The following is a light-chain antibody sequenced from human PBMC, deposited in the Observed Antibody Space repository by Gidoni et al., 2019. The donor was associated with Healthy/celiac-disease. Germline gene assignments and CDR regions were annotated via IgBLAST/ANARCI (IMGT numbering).Light chain of an antibody. V-gene: IGLV2-11*01. Sequence: QSALTQPRSVSGSPGQSVTISCTGTSSEVGGYNYVSWYQQHPGKAPKLMIYDVSKRPSGVPDRFSGSNSVNTASLTISGLQAEDEADYYCCSYAGSRVVFGGGTKLTVL. CDR2: DVS. CDR3: CSYAGSRVV. CDR1: SSEVGGYNY. J-gene: IGLJ2*01.